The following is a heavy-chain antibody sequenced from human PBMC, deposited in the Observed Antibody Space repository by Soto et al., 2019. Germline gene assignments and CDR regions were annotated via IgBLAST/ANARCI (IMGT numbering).Heavy chain of an antibody. CDR2: TYYRSKWYN. J-gene: IGHJ4*02. CDR3: ARVWGIAVAGTSVPFAY. V-gene: IGHV6-1*01. CDR1: GDSVSSNSAA. Sequence: SQTLSLTCAISGDSVSSNSAAWNWIRQSPSRGLEWLGRTYYRSKWYNDYAVSVKSRITINPDTSKNQFSLQLNSVTPEDTAVFYCARVWGIAVAGTSVPFAYGGQEPLAPAPS. D-gene: IGHD6-19*01.